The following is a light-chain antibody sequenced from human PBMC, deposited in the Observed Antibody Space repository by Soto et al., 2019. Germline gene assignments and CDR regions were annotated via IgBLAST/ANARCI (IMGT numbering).Light chain of an antibody. CDR2: GVS. Sequence: ELVLTQSPGTLSFSPGERATLSCRASQSVSSTYLAWYQQKPGLAPRLLSFGVSNRATGIPARFSGSGSGTDLSRTISRLEPEDFAVYYCEQYGACPLTFGGGTRVESK. CDR1: QSVSSTY. CDR3: EQYGACPLT. V-gene: IGKV3-20*01. J-gene: IGKJ4*01.